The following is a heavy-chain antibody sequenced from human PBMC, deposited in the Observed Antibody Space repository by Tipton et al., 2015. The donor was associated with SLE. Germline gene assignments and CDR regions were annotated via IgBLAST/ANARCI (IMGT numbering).Heavy chain of an antibody. Sequence: TLSLTCTVSGGSISSSSYYWGWIRQPPGKGLEWIGYIYYSGSTYYNPSLKSRVTISVDTSKNQFSLKLSSVTAADTAVYYCARLQQLAAFDIWGQGTMVTVSS. J-gene: IGHJ3*02. CDR2: IYYSGST. CDR1: GGSISSSSYY. CDR3: ARLQQLAAFDI. V-gene: IGHV4-31*03. D-gene: IGHD6-13*01.